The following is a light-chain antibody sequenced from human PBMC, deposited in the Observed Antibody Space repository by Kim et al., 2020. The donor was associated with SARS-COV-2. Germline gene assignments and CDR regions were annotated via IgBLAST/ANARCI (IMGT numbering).Light chain of an antibody. J-gene: IGLJ2*01. CDR1: SSDVGGYNY. CDR3: SSYTNGSAPVL. CDR2: DVS. V-gene: IGLV2-14*01. Sequence: QSALTQPASVSGSPGQSITISCTGTSSDVGGYNYVSWYQQHPGKAPKLMIYDVSDRPSGVSDRFSGSKSGNTASLIISGLQSEDEGDYYCSSYTNGSAPVLFGGGTQLTVL.